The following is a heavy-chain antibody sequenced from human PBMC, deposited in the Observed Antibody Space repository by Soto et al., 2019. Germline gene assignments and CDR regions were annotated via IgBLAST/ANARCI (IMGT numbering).Heavy chain of an antibody. D-gene: IGHD2-15*01. Sequence: SETLSLTCAVYGGSFSGYYWSWIRQPPGKGLEWIGEINHSGSTNYNPSLKSRVTISVDTSKNQFSLKLSSVTAADTAVYYCARLVVVVAATPPYYYYYYMDVWGKGTTVTVSS. CDR1: GGSFSGYY. CDR2: INHSGST. J-gene: IGHJ6*03. V-gene: IGHV4-34*01. CDR3: ARLVVVVAATPPYYYYYYMDV.